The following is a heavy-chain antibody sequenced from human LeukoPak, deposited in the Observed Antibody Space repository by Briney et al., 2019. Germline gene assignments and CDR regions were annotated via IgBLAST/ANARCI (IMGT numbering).Heavy chain of an antibody. J-gene: IGHJ4*02. Sequence: ASVKVSCRASGYSFTKYGISWVRQAPGQGLEWMGWINPNSGGTNYAQKFQGRVTMTRDTSINTAYMELSRLRSDDTAVYYCARGRTLTGDWGNDYWGQGTLVTVSS. V-gene: IGHV1-2*02. CDR2: INPNSGGT. CDR3: ARGRTLTGDWGNDY. CDR1: GYSFTKYG. D-gene: IGHD7-27*01.